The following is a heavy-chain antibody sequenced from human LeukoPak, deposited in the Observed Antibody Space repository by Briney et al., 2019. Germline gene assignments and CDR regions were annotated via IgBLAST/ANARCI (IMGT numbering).Heavy chain of an antibody. J-gene: IGHJ4*02. CDR1: GYSITSGYY. V-gene: IGHV4-38-2*02. CDR3: ARYCSSTTRYTRGGDY. D-gene: IGHD2-2*02. CDR2: IYHTGNT. Sequence: SETLSLTCSVSGYSITSGYYWGWIRQPPGKGLEWIGSIYHTGNTFYDPSFNSRVTISVDTSKNQFSLSLSSVTAADTAVYYCARYCSSTTRYTRGGDYWGQGTLVTVSS.